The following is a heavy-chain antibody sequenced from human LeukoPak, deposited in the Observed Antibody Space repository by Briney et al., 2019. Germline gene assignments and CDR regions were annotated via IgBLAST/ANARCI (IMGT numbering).Heavy chain of an antibody. CDR3: ATVRDIVVGGGPYYFDY. CDR1: GYTFIGYY. J-gene: IGHJ4*02. V-gene: IGHV1-2*02. CDR2: INPHNGDT. D-gene: IGHD2-15*01. Sequence: VSVKVSCKASGYTFIGYYLHWVRQAPGQGLEWMGWINPHNGDTNYAQKFQGRVTMTRDTSITTAYMELSRLKSDDTAVYYCATVRDIVVGGGPYYFDYWGLGTLVTVSS.